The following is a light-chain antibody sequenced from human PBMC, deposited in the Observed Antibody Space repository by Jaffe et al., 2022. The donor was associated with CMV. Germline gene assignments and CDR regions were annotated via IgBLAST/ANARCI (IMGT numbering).Light chain of an antibody. CDR2: DVS. Sequence: QSALTQPRSVSGSPGQSVTISCTGTSSDVAGYNYVSWYQQHPGKAPKLLIYDVSKRPSGVPDRFSASKSGNTASLTISGLQAEDEADYYCCSYVDNYTFEVFGGGTKVTVL. CDR3: CSYVDNYTFEV. CDR1: SSDVAGYNY. V-gene: IGLV2-11*01. J-gene: IGLJ3*02.